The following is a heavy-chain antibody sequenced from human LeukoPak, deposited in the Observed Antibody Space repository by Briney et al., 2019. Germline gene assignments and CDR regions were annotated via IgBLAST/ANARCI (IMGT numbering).Heavy chain of an antibody. D-gene: IGHD4-23*01. CDR2: IWYDGSNK. V-gene: IGHV3-33*01. CDR1: GFTFRSYG. CDR3: ARGTVVTPSGDY. J-gene: IGHJ4*02. Sequence: GGSLRLSCAASGFTFRSYGMHWVRQAPGKGLEWVAVIWYDGSNKYYADSVKGRFTISRDNAKNSLYLQMNSLRAEDTAVYYCARGTVVTPSGDYWGQGTLVTVSS.